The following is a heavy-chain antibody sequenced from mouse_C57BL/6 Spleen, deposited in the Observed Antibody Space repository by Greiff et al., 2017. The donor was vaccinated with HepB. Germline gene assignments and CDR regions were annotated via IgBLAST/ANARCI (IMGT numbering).Heavy chain of an antibody. J-gene: IGHJ2*01. CDR3: AREGTITTVVATGFDY. D-gene: IGHD1-1*01. Sequence: VQLQQSGAELVRPGSSVKLSCKASGYTFTSYWMHWVKQRPIQGLEWIGNIDPSDSETHYNQKFKDKATLTVDKSSSTAYMQLSSLTSEDSAVYYWAREGTITTVVATGFDYWGQGTTLTVSS. V-gene: IGHV1-52*01. CDR1: GYTFTSYW. CDR2: IDPSDSET.